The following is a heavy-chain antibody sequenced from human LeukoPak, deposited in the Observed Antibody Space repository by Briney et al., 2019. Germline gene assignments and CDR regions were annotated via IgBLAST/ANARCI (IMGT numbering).Heavy chain of an antibody. J-gene: IGHJ3*02. V-gene: IGHV3-30*02. CDR2: IRYDGSNK. CDR1: GFTFSSYG. D-gene: IGHD6-13*01. Sequence: GGSLRLSCAASGFTFSSYGMHWVRQAPGKGLEWVAFIRYDGSNKYYADSVKGRFTISRDNSENTLYMQMNSLRVEDTAVYYCAKGLHSSSWNDAFDIWGQGTTVTVSS. CDR3: AKGLHSSSWNDAFDI.